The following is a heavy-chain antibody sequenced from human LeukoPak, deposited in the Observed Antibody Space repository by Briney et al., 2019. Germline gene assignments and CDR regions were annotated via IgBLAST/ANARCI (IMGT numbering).Heavy chain of an antibody. CDR2: INPNSGGT. CDR3: AREGRITIFVNYMYNWFDP. CDR1: GHTFTGYY. Sequence: GASVKVSCKASGHTFTGYYMHWVRQAPGQGLEWMGWINPNSGGTNYAQKFQGRVTMTRDTSISTAYMELSRLRSGDTAVYYCAREGRITIFVNYMYNWFDPWGQGTLVTVSS. D-gene: IGHD3-3*01. V-gene: IGHV1-2*02. J-gene: IGHJ5*02.